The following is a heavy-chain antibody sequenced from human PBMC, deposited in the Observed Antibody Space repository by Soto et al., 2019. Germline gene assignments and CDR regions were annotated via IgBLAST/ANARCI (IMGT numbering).Heavy chain of an antibody. D-gene: IGHD6-13*01. Sequence: SVKVSCKASGGTFSSYAISWVRQAPGQGLEWMGGIIPIFGTANYAQKFQGRVTITADKSASTAYMELSSLRSEDTAVYYCAREGESSSWPDYYYYYGMDVWGQGTTVTVSS. CDR2: IIPIFGTA. J-gene: IGHJ6*02. V-gene: IGHV1-69*06. CDR1: GGTFSSYA. CDR3: AREGESSSWPDYYYYYGMDV.